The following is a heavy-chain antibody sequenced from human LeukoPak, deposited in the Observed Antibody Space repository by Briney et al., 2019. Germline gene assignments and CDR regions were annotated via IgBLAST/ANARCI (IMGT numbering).Heavy chain of an antibody. J-gene: IGHJ6*03. CDR3: ARVLPHNYYYYMDV. Sequence: WVRQPPGKGLEWIGYIYYSGSTYYNPSLKSRVTISVDTSKNQFSLKLSSVTAADTAVYYCARVLPHNYYYYMDVWGKGTTVTVSS. V-gene: IGHV4-30-4*01. CDR2: IYYSGST.